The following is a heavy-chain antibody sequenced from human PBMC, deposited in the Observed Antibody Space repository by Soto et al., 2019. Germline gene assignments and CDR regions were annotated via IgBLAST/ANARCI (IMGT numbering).Heavy chain of an antibody. V-gene: IGHV4-4*07. CDR3: ARAIFYYDSSGYYFDAFDI. Sequence: SETLSLTCTVSGGSISSYYWSWIRQPAGKGLEWIGRIYTSGSTYYNPSLKSRVTISVDRSKNQFSLKLSSVTAADTALYYCARAIFYYDSSGYYFDAFDIWGQGTMVTVSS. CDR2: IYTSGST. CDR1: GGSISSYY. J-gene: IGHJ3*02. D-gene: IGHD3-22*01.